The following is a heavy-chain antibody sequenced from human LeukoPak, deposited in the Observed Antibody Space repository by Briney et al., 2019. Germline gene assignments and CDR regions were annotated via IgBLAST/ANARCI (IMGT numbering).Heavy chain of an antibody. D-gene: IGHD3-22*01. CDR3: ARGGSSGYNYNAFDI. J-gene: IGHJ3*02. Sequence: GGSLRLPCAVSGFTCSNFEMNWVRQAPGKGLEWVSYISISGSTIYYADSVKGRFTISRDNAKNSLYLQMSSLRVKDTGVYYCARGGSSGYNYNAFDIWGQGTMVTVSS. CDR2: ISISGSTI. V-gene: IGHV3-48*03. CDR1: GFTCSNFE.